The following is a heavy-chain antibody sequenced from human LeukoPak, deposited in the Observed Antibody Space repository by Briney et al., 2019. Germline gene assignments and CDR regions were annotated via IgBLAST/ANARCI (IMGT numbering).Heavy chain of an antibody. D-gene: IGHD6-19*01. CDR1: GGTFSSYA. CDR3: ARDHSGWYYFDY. CDR2: IIPILGIA. V-gene: IGHV1-69*04. J-gene: IGHJ4*02. Sequence: GASVNVSCKASGGTFSSYAISWVRQAPGQGLEWMGRIIPILGIANYAQKFQGRATITADKSTSTAYMELSSLRSEDTAVYYCARDHSGWYYFDYWGQGTLVTVSS.